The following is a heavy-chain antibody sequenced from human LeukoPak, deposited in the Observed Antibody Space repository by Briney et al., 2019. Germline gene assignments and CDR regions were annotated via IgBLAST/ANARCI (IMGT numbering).Heavy chain of an antibody. V-gene: IGHV1-69*13. CDR1: GGTFSSYA. CDR3: ARAQSTFDYYYYMDV. J-gene: IGHJ6*03. D-gene: IGHD2/OR15-2a*01. Sequence: SVTVSCKASGGTFSSYAISWVRQAPGQGLEWMGSVIPIFGSASYGQNFQDRVTITADESTNTAYLDLSSLRSDDTAVYYCARAQSTFDYYYYMDVCGKGTTVTVSS. CDR2: VIPIFGSA.